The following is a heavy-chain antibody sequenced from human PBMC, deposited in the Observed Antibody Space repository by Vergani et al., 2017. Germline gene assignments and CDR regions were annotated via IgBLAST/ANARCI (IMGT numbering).Heavy chain of an antibody. V-gene: IGHV3-30*18. D-gene: IGHD6-13*01. CDR2: ISYDGSNK. J-gene: IGHJ4*02. CDR3: AKILDGRAAAGTDY. CDR1: GFTFSSYG. Sequence: QVQLVESGGGVVQPGRSLRLSCAASGFTFSSYGMHWVRQAPGKGLEWVAVISYDGSNKYYADSVKGRFTISRDNSKNTLYLQMNSLRAEDTAVYYCAKILDGRAAAGTDYWGQGTLVTVSS.